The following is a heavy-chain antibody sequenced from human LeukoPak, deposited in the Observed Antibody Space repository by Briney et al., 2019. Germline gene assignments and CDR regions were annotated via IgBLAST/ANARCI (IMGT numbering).Heavy chain of an antibody. D-gene: IGHD3-22*01. CDR1: GGSISSGGYY. V-gene: IGHV4-31*03. J-gene: IGHJ4*02. CDR3: ARGDSSGYGYFDY. Sequence: PSETLSLTCTVSGGSISSGGYYWSWIRQHPRKGLEWIGYIYYSGSTYYNPSLKSRVTISVDTSKNQFSLKLSSVTAADTAVYYCARGDSSGYGYFDYWGQGTLVTVSS. CDR2: IYYSGST.